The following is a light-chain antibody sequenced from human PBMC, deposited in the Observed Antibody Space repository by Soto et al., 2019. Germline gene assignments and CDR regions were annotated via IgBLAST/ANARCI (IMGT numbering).Light chain of an antibody. J-gene: IGLJ1*01. Sequence: QSVLTQPASVSGSPGQSITISCTGTSSDVGAYDFVSWYQQHPDKAPKLMIYEVRNRPSGVSNPFSGSKSVNTATLTISGLQAEDEADYYCSSYTTSSTRVFGTGTKVTVL. V-gene: IGLV2-14*03. CDR2: EVR. CDR3: SSYTTSSTRV. CDR1: SSDVGAYDF.